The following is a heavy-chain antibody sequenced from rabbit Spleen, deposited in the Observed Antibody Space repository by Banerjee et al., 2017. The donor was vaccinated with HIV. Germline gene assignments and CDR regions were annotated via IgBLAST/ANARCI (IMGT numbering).Heavy chain of an antibody. CDR3: ARDSGSSFSSYGMDL. CDR2: IVGGSSSTT. D-gene: IGHD8-1*01. J-gene: IGHJ6*01. CDR1: GFTFSSSYW. Sequence: QEQLVESGGGLVQPEGSLTLTCTASGFTFSSSYWMSWVRQAPGKGLEWIARIVGGSSSTTHYASWAKGRFTISKTSSTTVTLQMTSLTAADTATYFCARDSGSSFSSYGMDLWGQGTLVTVS. V-gene: IGHV1S45*01.